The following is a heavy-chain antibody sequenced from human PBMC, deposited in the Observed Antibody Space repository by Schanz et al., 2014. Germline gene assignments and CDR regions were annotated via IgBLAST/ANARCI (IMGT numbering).Heavy chain of an antibody. J-gene: IGHJ4*02. Sequence: VQLVESGGGLVKPGRSLRLSCVASGFTFISYDIHWVRQAPGKGLEWVAVIRYDGRNKNFVESVKGRFTISRDNSNNTVYLQMNTLRAEDTAVYYCAREDCSATSCYFRYWGQGTLVTVSS. V-gene: IGHV3-33*01. D-gene: IGHD2-21*01. CDR1: GFTFISYD. CDR2: IRYDGRNK. CDR3: AREDCSATSCYFRY.